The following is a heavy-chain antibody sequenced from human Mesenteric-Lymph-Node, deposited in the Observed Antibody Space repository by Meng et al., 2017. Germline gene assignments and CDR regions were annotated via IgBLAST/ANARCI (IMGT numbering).Heavy chain of an antibody. Sequence: SVKVSCKASGGTFSSYAISWVRQAPGQGLEWMGGIIHMFGTANYAQKFQGRVTITADESSSIVYLELSSLRSEDTAVYFCARECSQAGMDVWGQGTTVTVSS. CDR2: IIHMFGTA. D-gene: IGHD3-10*02. J-gene: IGHJ6*02. CDR1: GGTFSSYA. V-gene: IGHV1-69*13. CDR3: ARECSQAGMDV.